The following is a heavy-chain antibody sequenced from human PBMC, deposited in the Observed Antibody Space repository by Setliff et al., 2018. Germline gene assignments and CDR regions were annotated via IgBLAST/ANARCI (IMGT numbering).Heavy chain of an antibody. CDR1: GYTFHDYA. CDR2: ISAYTGNT. CDR3: SRLVRYCTSTTCQRASGGGF. D-gene: IGHD2-2*01. J-gene: IGHJ4*02. Sequence: ASVKVSCKTSGYTFHDYAISWVRQAPGQGLEWMGWISAYTGNTYHAQKLNGRLTLTTDTSTSTAYMELRSLEADDTAVYYCSRLVRYCTSTTCQRASGGGFWGQGTLVTVSS. V-gene: IGHV1-18*01.